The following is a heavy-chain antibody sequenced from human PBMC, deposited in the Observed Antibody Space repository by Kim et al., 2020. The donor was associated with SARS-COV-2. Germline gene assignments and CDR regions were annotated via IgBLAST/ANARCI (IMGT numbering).Heavy chain of an antibody. CDR1: GFTFSSYA. V-gene: IGHV3-23*01. Sequence: GGSLRLSCAASGFTFSSYAMSWVRQAPGKGLEWVSAISGSGGSTYYADSVKGRFTISRDNSKNTLYLQMNSLRAEDTAVYYCAKDCGSGTTYNWFDPWGQGTLVTVSS. D-gene: IGHD3-10*01. CDR2: ISGSGGST. J-gene: IGHJ5*02. CDR3: AKDCGSGTTYNWFDP.